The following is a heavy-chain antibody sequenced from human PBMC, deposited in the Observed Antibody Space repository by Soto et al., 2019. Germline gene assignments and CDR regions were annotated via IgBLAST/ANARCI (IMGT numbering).Heavy chain of an antibody. CDR1: GGSISSYY. Sequence: SETLSLTCTVPGGSISSYYWSWIRQPAGKGLEWIGRIYTSGSTNYNPSLKSRVTMSVDTSKNQFSLKLSSVTAADTAVYYCARQNTAMGLFDYWGQGTLVTVSS. V-gene: IGHV4-4*07. J-gene: IGHJ4*02. D-gene: IGHD5-18*01. CDR3: ARQNTAMGLFDY. CDR2: IYTSGST.